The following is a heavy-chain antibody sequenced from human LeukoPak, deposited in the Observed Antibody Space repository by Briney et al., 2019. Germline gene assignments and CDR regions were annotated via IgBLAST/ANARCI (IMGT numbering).Heavy chain of an antibody. CDR2: INHSGST. Sequence: SETLSLTCAVYGGSFSGYYWSWIRQPPGKGLEWIGEINHSGSTNYDPSLKSRVTISVDTSKNQFSLKLSSVAAADTAVYYCARVPLSYDSSGYYPHHSSYFDYWGQGTLVTVSS. CDR3: ARVPLSYDSSGYYPHHSSYFDY. CDR1: GGSFSGYY. D-gene: IGHD3-22*01. V-gene: IGHV4-34*01. J-gene: IGHJ4*02.